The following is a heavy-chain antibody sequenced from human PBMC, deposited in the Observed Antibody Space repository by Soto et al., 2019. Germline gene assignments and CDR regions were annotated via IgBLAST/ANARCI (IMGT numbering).Heavy chain of an antibody. CDR2: IIAFIGNT. CDR1: GYTFTSYG. Sequence: ASVKVSCKASGYTFTSYGIRWVRQAPGQGLAWMGGIIAFIGNTNYAQKLQGRVTITADKSTSTAYMELSSLRSEDTAVYYCARATGVAAAGNAHPDYYYGMDVWGQGTTVTVSS. CDR3: ARATGVAAAGNAHPDYYYGMDV. D-gene: IGHD6-13*01. J-gene: IGHJ6*02. V-gene: IGHV1-18*01.